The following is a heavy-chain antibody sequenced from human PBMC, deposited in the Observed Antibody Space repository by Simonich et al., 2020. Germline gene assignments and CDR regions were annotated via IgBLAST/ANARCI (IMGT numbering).Heavy chain of an antibody. V-gene: IGHV1-2*02. J-gene: IGHJ6*03. D-gene: IGHD7-27*01. CDR3: ARGALTGDYYYMDV. CDR1: GYTFTGYY. Sequence: QVQLVQSGAEVKKPGASVKVSCNASGYTFTGYYMHGVRQAPGQGLVWMGWSNPNSGGTNYAQKFQGRVTMTRDTSISTAYMELSRLRSDDTAVYYCARGALTGDYYYMDVWGKGTTVTVSS. CDR2: SNPNSGGT.